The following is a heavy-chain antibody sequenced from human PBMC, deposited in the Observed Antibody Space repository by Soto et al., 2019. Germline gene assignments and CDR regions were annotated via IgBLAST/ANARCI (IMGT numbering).Heavy chain of an antibody. Sequence: PSETLSLTCTVSGGSISGYYWSWIRQPPGKGLEWIGYIYSSGSTNYNPSLKSRVTISIDTSKNQFSLIQTSVTAADTAVYYCAIGNGGNSVGYYGMDVWGQGTTVTVS. V-gene: IGHV4-59*01. CDR2: IYSSGST. D-gene: IGHD2-21*02. CDR3: AIGNGGNSVGYYGMDV. CDR1: GGSISGYY. J-gene: IGHJ6*02.